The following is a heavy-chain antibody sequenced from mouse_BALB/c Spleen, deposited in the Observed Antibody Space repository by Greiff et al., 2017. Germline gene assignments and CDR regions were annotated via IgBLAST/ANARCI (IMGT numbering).Heavy chain of an antibody. CDR2: ISSGGSYT. J-gene: IGHJ2*01. V-gene: IGHV5-6*01. Sequence: EVKVVESGGDLVKPGGSLKLSCAASGFTFSSYGMSWVRQTPDKRLEWVATISSGGSYTYYPDSVKGRFTISRDNAKNTLYLQMSSLKSEDTAMYYCARQMDSNLYFDYWGQGTTLTVSS. D-gene: IGHD2-3*01. CDR1: GFTFSSYG. CDR3: ARQMDSNLYFDY.